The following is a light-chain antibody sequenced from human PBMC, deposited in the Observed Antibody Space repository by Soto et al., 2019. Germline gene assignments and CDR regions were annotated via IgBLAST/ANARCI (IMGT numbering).Light chain of an antibody. CDR3: QQYSSNLYT. J-gene: IGKJ2*01. V-gene: IGKV1-5*01. CDR2: DAS. CDR1: QSISTH. Sequence: EIQMTQSPSTLSASVGDRVTITCRASQSISTHLAWYQQKPGKAPEVLIYDASTLESGVPSRFSGSVSGTKFTLTISSLQPDDFATYYCQQYSSNLYTFGQGTKLEIK.